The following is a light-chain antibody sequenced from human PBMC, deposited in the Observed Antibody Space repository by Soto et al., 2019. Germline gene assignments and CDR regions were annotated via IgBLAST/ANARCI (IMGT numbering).Light chain of an antibody. V-gene: IGLV1-40*01. CDR3: QSYDNSLSAEV. J-gene: IGLJ2*01. CDR2: ANF. Sequence: QSVLTQPPSVSGAPGQRVTISCAGNSSNIGAGSEVHRYQQPPGTAPKLLIYANFRRPSGVPDRFSGSRSGTSASLAITGLQSEDDADYYCQSYDNSLSAEVFGGGTKLTVL. CDR1: SSNIGAGSE.